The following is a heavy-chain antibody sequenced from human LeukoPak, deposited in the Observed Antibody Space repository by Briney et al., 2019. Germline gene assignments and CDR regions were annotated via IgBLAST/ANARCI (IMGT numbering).Heavy chain of an antibody. D-gene: IGHD1-1*01. CDR1: GFTFSSYA. J-gene: IGHJ4*02. Sequence: GGSLRLSCAASGFTFSSYAMSWVRQAPGKGLEWVSAISGSGGSTYYADSVKGRFTISRDNSKNTLYLQMDSLRGEDTAVYYCARCTTGKTFGSLREIKKSREIDYWGQGTLVTVSS. CDR2: ISGSGGST. V-gene: IGHV3-23*01. CDR3: ARCTTGKTFGSLREIKKSREIDY.